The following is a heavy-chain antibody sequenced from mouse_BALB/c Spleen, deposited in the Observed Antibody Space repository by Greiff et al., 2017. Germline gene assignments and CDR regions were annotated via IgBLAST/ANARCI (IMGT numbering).Heavy chain of an antibody. V-gene: IGHV4-2*02. CDR2: INPGSSTI. J-gene: IGHJ1*01. Sequence: EVMLVESGGGLVQPGGSLNLSCAASGFDFSRYWMSWARQAPGKGQEWIGEINPGSSTINYTPSLKDKFIISRDNAKNTLYLQMSKVRSEDTALYYCARLLPRYFDVWGAGTTVTVSS. CDR1: GFDFSRYW. CDR3: ARLLPRYFDV. D-gene: IGHD1-1*01.